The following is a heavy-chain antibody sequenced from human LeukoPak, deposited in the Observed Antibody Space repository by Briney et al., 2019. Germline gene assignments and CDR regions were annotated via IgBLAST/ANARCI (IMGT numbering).Heavy chain of an antibody. CDR3: ARDWGY. CDR2: SSSSSYI. J-gene: IGHJ4*02. CDR1: GFTFSSYS. V-gene: IGHV3-21*01. Sequence: GGSLRLSCAASGFTFSSYSMNWVRQAPGKGLEWVSSSSSSSYIYYADSVKGRFTISRDNAKNSLYLQMNSLRAEDTAVYYCARDWGYWGQGTLVTVSS. D-gene: IGHD3-16*01.